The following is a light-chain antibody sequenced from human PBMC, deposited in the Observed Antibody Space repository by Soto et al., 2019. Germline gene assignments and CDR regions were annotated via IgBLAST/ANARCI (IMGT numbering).Light chain of an antibody. CDR2: AAS. CDR1: QSISTY. CDR3: QQNFSIPIT. J-gene: IGKJ5*01. Sequence: IHMTQSPSSLSASVGARVTITCRASQSISTYLNWYHQKPGKAPDLLIYAASSLKSGVPSRLSGSGSGTHFTLTITGLQPADFATYYCQQNFSIPITFGQGTRLEIK. V-gene: IGKV1-39*01.